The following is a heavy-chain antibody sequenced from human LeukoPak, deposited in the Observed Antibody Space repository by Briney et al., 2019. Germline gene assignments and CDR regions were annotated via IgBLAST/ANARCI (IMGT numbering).Heavy chain of an antibody. V-gene: IGHV3-30*02. Sequence: GGSLRLSCAASGFTFRTYGMHWVRQAPGKGLEWVTFIRYDGSNKYYADSVKGRFTTSRATSKTTSFLQMNSLRVEDTAVYYCAKRADYYDSSRALYDAFDLWGLGTMVTVSS. CDR2: IRYDGSNK. D-gene: IGHD3-16*01. CDR1: GFTFRTYG. CDR3: AKRADYYDSSRALYDAFDL. J-gene: IGHJ3*01.